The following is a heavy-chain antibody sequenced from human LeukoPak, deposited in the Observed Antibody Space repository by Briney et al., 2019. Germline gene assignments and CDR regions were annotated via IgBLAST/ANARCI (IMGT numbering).Heavy chain of an antibody. CDR2: IYTSGST. Sequence: SETLSLTCTVSGGSISIYYWSWIRQPAGKGLEWIGRIYTSGSTNYNPSLKSRVTMSVDTSKNQFSLKLSSVTAADTAVYYCARVAQPPMIVGVEYYFDYWGQGTLVTVSS. CDR1: GGSISIYY. J-gene: IGHJ4*02. D-gene: IGHD3-22*01. CDR3: ARVAQPPMIVGVEYYFDY. V-gene: IGHV4-4*07.